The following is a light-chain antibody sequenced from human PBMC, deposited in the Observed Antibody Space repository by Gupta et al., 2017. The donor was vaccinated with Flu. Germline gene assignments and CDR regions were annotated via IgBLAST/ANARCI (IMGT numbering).Light chain of an antibody. CDR3: ATWDDSLNGYVV. CDR2: SNN. V-gene: IGLV1-44*01. CDR1: SSNIGSNT. Sequence: QSVLTQPPSASGTPGQSVTIPCSGSSSNIGSNTVNWYQQLTGTAPKLLIHSNNQRSSGVPDRFSGSKSDTSASLAISGLQSEDEADYYCATWDDSLNGYVVFGGGTKLTVL. J-gene: IGLJ2*01.